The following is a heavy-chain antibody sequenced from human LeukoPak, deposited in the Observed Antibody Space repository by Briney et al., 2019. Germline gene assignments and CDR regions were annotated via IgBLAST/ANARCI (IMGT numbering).Heavy chain of an antibody. CDR1: GFTSSSYA. CDR2: ISSSGSTI. D-gene: IGHD3-3*01. CDR3: ARDERLLSFLK. J-gene: IGHJ4*02. V-gene: IGHV3-48*04. Sequence: PGGSLRLSCAASGFTSSSYAMSWVRQAPGKGLEWVSYISSSGSTIYYADSVKGRFTISRDNAKNSLYLQMNSLRAEDTAIYYCARDERLLSFLKWGQGTLVTVSS.